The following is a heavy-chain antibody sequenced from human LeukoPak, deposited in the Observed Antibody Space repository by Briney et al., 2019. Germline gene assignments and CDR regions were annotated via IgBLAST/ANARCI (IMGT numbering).Heavy chain of an antibody. CDR3: ARERYTGYNWFDP. V-gene: IGHV1-2*02. CDR1: AYTFTNHY. J-gene: IGHJ5*02. CDR2: INPNSGDT. D-gene: IGHD1-26*01. Sequence: ASVKVSCKASAYTFTNHYIHWVRQAPGQGLEWMGWINPNSGDTSYEEKFQGRVTMTRDTSINTVYMELSSLRSDDTAIYYCARERYTGYNWFDPWGQGTLVTVSS.